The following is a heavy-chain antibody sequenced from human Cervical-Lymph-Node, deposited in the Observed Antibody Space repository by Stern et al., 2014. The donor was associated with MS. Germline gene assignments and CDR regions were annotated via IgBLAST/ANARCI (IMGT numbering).Heavy chain of an antibody. J-gene: IGHJ6*02. Sequence: QLVQSGAEVKKPGASVKVSCKTSGDIFTGYYIHWVRQAPGQGLEWMAWINPNTGGTKYAQKFQGRVTMSRDASISTAYVELSRLTSDDTAVYYCARDQRGITIFGVVTDYYYLGMDVWGQGTTVTVSS. CDR2: INPNTGGT. D-gene: IGHD3-3*01. CDR1: GDIFTGYY. CDR3: ARDQRGITIFGVVTDYYYLGMDV. V-gene: IGHV1-2*02.